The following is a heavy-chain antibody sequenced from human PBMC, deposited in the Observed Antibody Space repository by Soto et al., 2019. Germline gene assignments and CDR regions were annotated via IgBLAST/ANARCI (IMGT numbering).Heavy chain of an antibody. V-gene: IGHV3-7*01. J-gene: IGHJ3*02. Sequence: GGSLRLSCAASGFTFSSYWMSWVRQAPGKGLEWVANIKQDGSEKTYVDSVKGRFTISRDNAEKSLSLQMSSLRAEDTAVYYCARDRGGVGALGNDAFDIWGQGTMVTVSS. CDR3: ARDRGGVGALGNDAFDI. CDR1: GFTFSSYW. D-gene: IGHD1-26*01. CDR2: IKQDGSEK.